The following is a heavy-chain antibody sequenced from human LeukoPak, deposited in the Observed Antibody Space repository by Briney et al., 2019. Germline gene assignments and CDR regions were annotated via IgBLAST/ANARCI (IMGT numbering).Heavy chain of an antibody. CDR1: GFTFSSYG. Sequence: GGSLRLSCAASGFTFSSYGMHWVRRAPGKGLEWVAVISYDGSNKYYADSVKGRFTISRDNSKNTLYLQMNSLRAEDTAVYYCAKAQAYGGFDYWGQGTLVTVSS. D-gene: IGHD3-16*01. CDR2: ISYDGSNK. CDR3: AKAQAYGGFDY. J-gene: IGHJ4*02. V-gene: IGHV3-30*18.